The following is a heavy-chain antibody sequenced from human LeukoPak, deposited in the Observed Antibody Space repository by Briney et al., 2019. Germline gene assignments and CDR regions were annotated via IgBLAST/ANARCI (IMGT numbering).Heavy chain of an antibody. Sequence: GGSLRLSCAASGFTFKLYGTSWVRQAPGKGLEWVSVIDGGGGTTYYADSVKGRFTISRDNSTNILYLQMNSLGAEETGGYYWGKAMDGGYKVGPFDNWGQGTLVTVSS. CDR3: GKAMDGGYKVGPFDN. CDR1: GFTFKLYG. V-gene: IGHV3-23*01. J-gene: IGHJ4*02. D-gene: IGHD3-16*01. CDR2: IDGGGGTT.